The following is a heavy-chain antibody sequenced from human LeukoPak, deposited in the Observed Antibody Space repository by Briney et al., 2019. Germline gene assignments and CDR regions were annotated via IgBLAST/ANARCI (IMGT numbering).Heavy chain of an antibody. CDR3: ARDPYSGAYYEGYYYYMDV. Sequence: GGSLRLSCAASGFTFSSYGMHWVRQAPGKGLEWVAFIRYDGSNKYYADSVKGRFTISRDNSKNTLYLQMNSLRAEDTAVYYCARDPYSGAYYEGYYYYMDVWGKGTTVTVSS. CDR2: IRYDGSNK. V-gene: IGHV3-30*02. CDR1: GFTFSSYG. J-gene: IGHJ6*03. D-gene: IGHD1-26*01.